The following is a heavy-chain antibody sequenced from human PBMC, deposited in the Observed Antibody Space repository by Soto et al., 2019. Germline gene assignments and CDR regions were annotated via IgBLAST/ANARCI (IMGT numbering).Heavy chain of an antibody. V-gene: IGHV3-23*01. J-gene: IGHJ5*02. CDR2: ISGSGGST. CDR1: GFTFSSYA. Sequence: PGGSLRLSCAASGFTFSSYAMSWVRQAPGKGLEWVSAISGSGGSTYYADSVKGRFTISRDNSKNTLYLQMNSLRAEDTAVYYCAKDQGSQRFLDWSPRYNWFEPWGQGTLVTVS. CDR3: AKDQGSQRFLDWSPRYNWFEP. D-gene: IGHD3-3*01.